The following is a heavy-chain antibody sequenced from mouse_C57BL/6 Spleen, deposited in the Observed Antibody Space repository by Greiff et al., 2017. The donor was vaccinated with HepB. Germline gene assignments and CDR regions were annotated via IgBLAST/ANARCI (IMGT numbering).Heavy chain of an antibody. V-gene: IGHV1-15*01. J-gene: IGHJ3*01. D-gene: IGHD4-1*01. Sequence: QVQLQQSGAELVRPGASVTLSCKASGYTFTDYEMHWVKQTPVHGLEWIGAIDPETGGTAYNQKFKGKAILTADKSSSTAYMELRSLTSEDSAVYYCTRLANWAWFAYWGQGTLVTVSA. CDR2: IDPETGGT. CDR3: TRLANWAWFAY. CDR1: GYTFTDYE.